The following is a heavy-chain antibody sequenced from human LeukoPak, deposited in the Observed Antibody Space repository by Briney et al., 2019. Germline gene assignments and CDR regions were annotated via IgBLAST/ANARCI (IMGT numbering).Heavy chain of an antibody. J-gene: IGHJ6*02. CDR1: GFTFSSYG. CDR3: ARDKSSRPYYYYGMDV. D-gene: IGHD6-13*01. Sequence: PWGSLRLSCAASGFTFSSYGMHWVRQAPGKGLEWVAVISYDGSNKYYADSVKGRFTISRDNSKNTLYLQMNSLRAEDTAVYYCARDKSSRPYYYYGMDVWGQGTTVTVSS. CDR2: ISYDGSNK. V-gene: IGHV3-30*03.